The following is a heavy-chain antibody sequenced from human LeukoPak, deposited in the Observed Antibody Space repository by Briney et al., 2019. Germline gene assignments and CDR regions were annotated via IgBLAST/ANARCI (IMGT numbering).Heavy chain of an antibody. D-gene: IGHD3-22*01. CDR2: IGGDGGST. J-gene: IGHJ4*02. V-gene: IGHV3-43*02. CDR1: GFTFDDYA. CDR3: VKEPHYYDRSGYF. Sequence: GGSLRLSCAASGFTFDDYAVHWVRQAPGKGLEWVSLIGGDGGSTYYADSVKGRFTISRDNSKNSLFLQMKSLRTDDTALYYCVKEPHYYDRSGYFWGQGVLVTVSS.